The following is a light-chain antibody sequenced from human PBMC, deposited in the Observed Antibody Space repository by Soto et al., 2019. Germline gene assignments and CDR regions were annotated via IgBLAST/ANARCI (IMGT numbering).Light chain of an antibody. CDR3: QHYGSLLLIT. CDR2: GAS. J-gene: IGKJ5*01. V-gene: IGKV3-20*01. CDR1: QSVSSSY. Sequence: EIVLTQTPSTLSLSPGERATLSCRAIQSVSSSYLAWYQQKPGQAPRLLIYGASRRATGIPDRFSGSGSGTDFTLTISRLEPEDFAVFYCQHYGSLLLITFGRGGLLENK.